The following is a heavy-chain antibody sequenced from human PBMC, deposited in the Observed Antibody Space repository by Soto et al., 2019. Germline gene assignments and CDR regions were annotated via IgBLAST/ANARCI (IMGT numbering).Heavy chain of an antibody. CDR1: GGTFSSYT. Sequence: QVQLVQSGAEVKKTGSSVKVSCKASGGTFSSYTISWVRQAPGQGLEWMGRIIPILGIANYAQKFQGRVTITADKSTSTAYIELSSLRSEVTTVYYCARMVGFGSYWGQGTLVTVSS. V-gene: IGHV1-69*02. CDR2: IIPILGIA. J-gene: IGHJ4*02. CDR3: ARMVGFGSY. D-gene: IGHD3-10*01.